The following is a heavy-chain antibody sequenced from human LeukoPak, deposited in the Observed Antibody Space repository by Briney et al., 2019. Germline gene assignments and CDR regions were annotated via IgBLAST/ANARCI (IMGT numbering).Heavy chain of an antibody. CDR2: IFYDGSIQ. CDR1: GFTFSNYA. D-gene: IGHD3-10*01. J-gene: IGHJ4*02. CDR3: ARRTLSFRGVTN. V-gene: IGHV3-30*04. Sequence: GGSLRLSCAASGFTFSNYAMHWVRQAPGKGLEWVAVIFYDGSIQYYADSVRGRFTISRDNSKNTLHLQLSSLRPEDTAVYYCARRTLSFRGVTNWGQGTLVTVSS.